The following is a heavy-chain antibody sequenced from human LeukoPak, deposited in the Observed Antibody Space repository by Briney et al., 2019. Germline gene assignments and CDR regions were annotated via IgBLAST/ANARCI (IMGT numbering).Heavy chain of an antibody. V-gene: IGHV4-59*01. J-gene: IGHJ4*02. CDR2: IYYSGST. D-gene: IGHD2-15*01. CDR3: ARDRRSGEDSNF. Sequence: SETLSLTCTVSGGSIRSYYWSWIRQPPGKGLEWIGYIYYSGSTNYNPSLKSRVTISVDTSKNQFYLKLSSVTAADTAVYYCARDRRSGEDSNFWGQGTMVTVSS. CDR1: GGSIRSYY.